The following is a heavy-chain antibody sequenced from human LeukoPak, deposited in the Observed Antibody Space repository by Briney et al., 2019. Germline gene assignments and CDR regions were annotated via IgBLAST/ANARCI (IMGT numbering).Heavy chain of an antibody. Sequence: GGSLRLSCTASGFTFGDYAMSRFRQAPGKGLEWVGFIRSKAYGGTTEYAASVKGRFTISRDDSKSIAYLQMNSLKTEDTAVYYCTRFTVLSYGDYYFDYWGQGTLVTVSS. CDR3: TRFTVLSYGDYYFDY. CDR1: GFTFGDYA. CDR2: IRSKAYGGTT. D-gene: IGHD5-18*01. J-gene: IGHJ4*02. V-gene: IGHV3-49*03.